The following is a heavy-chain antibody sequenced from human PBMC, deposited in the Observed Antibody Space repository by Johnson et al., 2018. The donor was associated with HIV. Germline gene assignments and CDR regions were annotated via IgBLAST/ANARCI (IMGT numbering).Heavy chain of an antibody. CDR3: AKREVGAIDI. V-gene: IGHV3-33*06. J-gene: IGHJ3*02. Sequence: QVQLVESGGGLVQPGGSLRLSCAASGFTFSSYGMHWVRQAPGKGLEWVAVIWYDGSNKYYADSVKGRFTISRDNSKNTLYLKMNSLRAEDTAVYYCAKREVGAIDIWGQGTMVTVSS. CDR2: IWYDGSNK. CDR1: GFTFSSYG. D-gene: IGHD1-26*01.